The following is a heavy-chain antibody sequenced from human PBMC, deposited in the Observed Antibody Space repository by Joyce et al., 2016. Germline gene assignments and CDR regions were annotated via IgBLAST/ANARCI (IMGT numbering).Heavy chain of an antibody. CDR2: ISGSGDRT. Sequence: EVQLLESGGGSVKPGGSLRLSCAASRFPFSTYAMGWVRQAPGQGLEWVSDISGSGDRTFYADAVGGRFTISRDNVKKILYLEMHSLRVDDTAVYYCTKDVRGGDSFAEYYQHWGQGTRVIVSS. V-gene: IGHV3-23*01. D-gene: IGHD2-21*01. CDR3: TKDVRGGDSFAEYYQH. J-gene: IGHJ1*01. CDR1: RFPFSTYA.